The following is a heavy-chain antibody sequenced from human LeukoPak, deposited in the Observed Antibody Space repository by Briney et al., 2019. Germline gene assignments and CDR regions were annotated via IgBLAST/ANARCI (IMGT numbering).Heavy chain of an antibody. CDR2: IYRSGST. Sequence: SETLSLTCSVSGGSISSGDYFWSWIRQPPGKGLEWFVYIYRSGSTYTSPPLKSRASMSLDTSKNQFSLKLSSVTAADTAVYYCERASCGDYSAEYFHHWGQGTLVTVS. CDR3: ERASCGDYSAEYFHH. J-gene: IGHJ1*01. CDR1: GGSISSGDYF. D-gene: IGHD4-17*01. V-gene: IGHV4-30-4*08.